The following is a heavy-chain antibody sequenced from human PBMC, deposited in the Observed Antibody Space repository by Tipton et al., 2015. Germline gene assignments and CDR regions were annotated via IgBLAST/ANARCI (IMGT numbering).Heavy chain of an antibody. J-gene: IGHJ6*02. V-gene: IGHV3-23*01. CDR1: GFTFSNYA. D-gene: IGHD6-19*01. CDR3: AKALGSGWYGGYYYGMDV. CDR2: ISGGGGST. Sequence: SLRLSCAASGFTFSNYAMSWVRQAPGKGLEWVSIISGGGGSTYYADSVKGRFTISRDNSQNALYLQMNSLRAEDTAVYYCAKALGSGWYGGYYYGMDVWGQGTTVTVSS.